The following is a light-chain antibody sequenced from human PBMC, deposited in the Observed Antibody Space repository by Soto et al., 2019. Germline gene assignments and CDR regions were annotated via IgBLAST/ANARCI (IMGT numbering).Light chain of an antibody. CDR2: GAS. V-gene: IGKV3-15*01. CDR1: QRVGSN. Sequence: DIVLTQTPGTLSLSPGERATLSCRASQRVGSNYLAWYQQKPGQAPRLLIYGASTRATGIPARFSGSGSGTEFTLTISGLQSEDFAVYYCQQYNNWPPITFGQGTRLEIK. J-gene: IGKJ5*01. CDR3: QQYNNWPPIT.